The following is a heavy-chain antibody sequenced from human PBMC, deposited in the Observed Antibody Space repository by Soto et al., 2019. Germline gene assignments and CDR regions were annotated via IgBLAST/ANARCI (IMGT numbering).Heavy chain of an antibody. CDR3: AKGLNV. CDR2: TSGDGNNE. J-gene: IGHJ6*04. V-gene: IGHV3-30*18. CDR1: AFSLTSEA. Sequence: PGGSLRLACTACAFSLTSEAVHWVRQAPGKGLEWVAVTSGDGNNEYYAESVKGRFTISRDTSKNTVYLQMNSLRAEDSAVYYCAKGLNVWGKGTTVTVSS.